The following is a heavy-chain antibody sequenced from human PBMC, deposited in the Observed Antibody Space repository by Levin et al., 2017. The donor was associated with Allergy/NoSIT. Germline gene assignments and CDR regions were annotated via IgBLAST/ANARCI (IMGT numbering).Heavy chain of an antibody. CDR3: ARESVGGYYDSSGGFDY. CDR1: GGTFSSYA. J-gene: IGHJ4*02. CDR2: IIPIFGTA. V-gene: IGHV1-69*13. Sequence: GASVKVSCKASGGTFSSYAISWVRQAPGQGLEWMGGIIPIFGTANYAQKFQGRVTITADESTSTAYMELSSLRSEDTAVYYCARESVGGYYDSSGGFDYWGQGTLVTVSS. D-gene: IGHD3-22*01.